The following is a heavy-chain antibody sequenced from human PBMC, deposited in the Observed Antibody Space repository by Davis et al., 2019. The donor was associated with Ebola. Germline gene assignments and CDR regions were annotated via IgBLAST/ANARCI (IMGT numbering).Heavy chain of an antibody. CDR3: ARGPRGGNYYYYYYMDV. V-gene: IGHV3-21*01. J-gene: IGHJ6*03. Sequence: GESLKISCAASGFTFNSYSMNWVRQAPGKGLEWVSSISSSSSYIYYADSVKGRFTISRDNAKNSLYLQMNSLRAEDTAVYYCARGPRGGNYYYYYYMDVWGKGTTVTVSS. D-gene: IGHD3-10*01. CDR1: GFTFNSYS. CDR2: ISSSSSYI.